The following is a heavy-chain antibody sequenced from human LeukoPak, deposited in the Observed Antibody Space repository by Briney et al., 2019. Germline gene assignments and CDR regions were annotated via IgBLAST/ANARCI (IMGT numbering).Heavy chain of an antibody. J-gene: IGHJ4*02. CDR1: GFTFSGYG. D-gene: IGHD4-17*01. CDR2: IRYDGSDK. V-gene: IGHV3-30*02. CDR3: VKDLTVTTRFYFDY. Sequence: GGSLRLSCAASGFTFSGYGMHWVRQAPGKGLAWVAFIRYDGSDKYYADSVKGRFTISRDNSKNTLYLQMNSLRAEDTAVYYCVKDLTVTTRFYFDYWGQGSLVTVSS.